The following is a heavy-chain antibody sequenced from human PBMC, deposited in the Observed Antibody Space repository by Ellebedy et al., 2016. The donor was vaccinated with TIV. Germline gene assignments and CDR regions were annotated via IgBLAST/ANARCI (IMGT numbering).Heavy chain of an antibody. J-gene: IGHJ4*02. CDR1: GYSFTSYW. Sequence: GESLKISCKGSGYSFTSYWIGWVRQMPGKGLEWMGIVYPGDSDTRYSPSFQGQVTISADKSVSTAYLQWSSLKASDTAMYYCARPISVTMVRGVPRYFDYWGQGTLVTVSS. CDR3: ARPISVTMVRGVPRYFDY. D-gene: IGHD3-10*01. V-gene: IGHV5-51*01. CDR2: VYPGDSDT.